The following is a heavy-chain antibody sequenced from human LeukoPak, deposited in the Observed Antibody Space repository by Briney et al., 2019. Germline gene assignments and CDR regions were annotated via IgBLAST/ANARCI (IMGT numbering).Heavy chain of an antibody. CDR2: ISYDGSNK. D-gene: IGHD3-10*01. V-gene: IGHV3-30*03. CDR1: GFTFSSYG. J-gene: IGHJ4*02. Sequence: GGSLRLSCAASGFTFSSYGMHWVRQAPGKGLEWVAVISYDGSNKYYADSVKGRFTISIDRATNTLYLEMNSLRAEDTAVYYCARDDPGPRAFDYWGQGALVIVS. CDR3: ARDDPGPRAFDY.